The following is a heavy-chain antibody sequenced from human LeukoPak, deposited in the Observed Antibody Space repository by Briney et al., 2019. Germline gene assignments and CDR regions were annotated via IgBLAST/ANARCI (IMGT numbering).Heavy chain of an antibody. CDR2: INPNSGGT. J-gene: IGHJ4*02. V-gene: IGHV1-2*02. CDR1: GYTFTGYY. D-gene: IGHD1-20*01. Sequence: ASVKVSCKASGYTFTGYYMHWVRQAPGQGLEWMGWINPNSGGTNYAQKFRGRVTMTRDTSISTAYMELSRLRSDDTAVYYCARVTETGGSLDYWGQGTLVTVSS. CDR3: ARVTETGGSLDY.